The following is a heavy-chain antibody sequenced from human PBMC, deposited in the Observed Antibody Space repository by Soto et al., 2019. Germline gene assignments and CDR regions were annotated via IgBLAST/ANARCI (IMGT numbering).Heavy chain of an antibody. Sequence: EVQLLESGGGLVQPGGSLRLSCAASGFTSSNYAVTWVRQAPGKGLEWVSTISGSGGSTYYADSVKGRFTISRDNSKNTLYLQMNSLGAEDTAVYYCAKDQGSSWYEIDYWGQGTLVTVSS. CDR3: AKDQGSSWYEIDY. CDR1: GFTSSNYA. D-gene: IGHD6-13*01. V-gene: IGHV3-23*01. CDR2: ISGSGGST. J-gene: IGHJ4*02.